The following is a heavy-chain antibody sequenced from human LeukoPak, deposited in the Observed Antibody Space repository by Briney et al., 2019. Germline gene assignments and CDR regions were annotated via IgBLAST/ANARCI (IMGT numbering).Heavy chain of an antibody. J-gene: IGHJ5*02. D-gene: IGHD2-15*01. CDR1: GFTFSSYS. CDR3: ARPWTVCSGGSCYPNGWFDP. V-gene: IGHV3-21*01. Sequence: GGSLRLSCAASGFTFSSYSMNWVRQAPGKGLEWVSSISSSSSYIYYADSVKGRFTISRDNAKNSLYLQMNSLRAEDTAVYYCARPWTVCSGGSCYPNGWFDPWGQGTLVTVSS. CDR2: ISSSSSYI.